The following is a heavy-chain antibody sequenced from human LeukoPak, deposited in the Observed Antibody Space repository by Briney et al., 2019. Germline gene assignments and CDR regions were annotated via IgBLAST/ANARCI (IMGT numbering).Heavy chain of an antibody. CDR2: IRYDGSNK. V-gene: IGHV3-30*02. CDR1: GFTFSGSA. Sequence: SGGSLRLSCAASGFTFSGSAMHWVRQAPGKGLEWVAFIRYDGSNKYYADSVKGRFTISRDNSKNALYLQMNSLRAEDTAVYYCAKDSKSGWFNYYYYYMDVWGKGTTVTISS. J-gene: IGHJ6*03. D-gene: IGHD6-19*01. CDR3: AKDSKSGWFNYYYYYMDV.